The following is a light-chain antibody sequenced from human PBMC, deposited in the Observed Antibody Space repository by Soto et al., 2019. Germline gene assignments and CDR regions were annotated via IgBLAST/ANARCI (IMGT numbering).Light chain of an antibody. CDR2: AAS. CDR1: HRINNY. Sequence: DIHFTQYPSTLSAYDGQTVKITCRSSHRINNYLSWYQERPGKAPQILIYAASTLQSGVPSRFSGSGSGTDFTLTINNLQTEDFATYFCKQSYTFPRTFGQGTKVDIK. CDR3: KQSYTFPRT. J-gene: IGKJ1*01. V-gene: IGKV1-39*01.